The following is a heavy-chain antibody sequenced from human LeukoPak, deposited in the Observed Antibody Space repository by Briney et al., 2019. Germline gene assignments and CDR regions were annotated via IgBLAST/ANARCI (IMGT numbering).Heavy chain of an antibody. V-gene: IGHV3-21*01. CDR2: TSSSGTYM. J-gene: IGHJ6*03. CDR3: AMKPSEYTYSQGSYTDV. Sequence: GGSLRLSCAASGFTFSSYSMHWVRQAPGKGLEWVSTTSSSGTYMYYADSVKGRFTISRDNAKNSLYLQMSGLTAEDTAVYYCAMKPSEYTYSQGSYTDVWGKGTTVTVSS. D-gene: IGHD5-18*01. CDR1: GFTFSSYS.